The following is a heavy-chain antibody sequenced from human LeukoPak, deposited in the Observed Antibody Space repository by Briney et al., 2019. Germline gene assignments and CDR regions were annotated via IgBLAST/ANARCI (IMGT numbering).Heavy chain of an antibody. V-gene: IGHV3-21*01. J-gene: IGHJ1*01. CDR1: GFTFSSYS. CDR2: ISSSSSYI. D-gene: IGHD6-13*01. CDR3: ARSIAAAGTLIQH. Sequence: GGSLRPSCGTSGFTFSSYSMNWVRQAPGKGLEWVSSISSSSSYIYYADSVKGRFTISRDNAKNSLYLQMNSLRAEDTAVYYCARSIAAAGTLIQHWGQGTLVTVSS.